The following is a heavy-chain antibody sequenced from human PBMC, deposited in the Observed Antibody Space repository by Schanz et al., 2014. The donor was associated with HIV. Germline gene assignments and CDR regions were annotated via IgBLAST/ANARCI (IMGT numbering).Heavy chain of an antibody. J-gene: IGHJ5*02. V-gene: IGHV1-46*01. D-gene: IGHD3-3*01. CDR3: ARDLGGDFWSAQGGFDP. CDR1: GYTFSDHY. CDR2: INPSGGRT. Sequence: QVPLVQSGAEVKKSGASVKVSCQASGYTFSDHYIHWVRQAPGQGLEWVGIINPSGGRTNYAQKFQGRLTVTRDTSTSTVYMEMNSLRPDDTAVYYCARDLGGDFWSAQGGFDPWGQGTLVTVSS.